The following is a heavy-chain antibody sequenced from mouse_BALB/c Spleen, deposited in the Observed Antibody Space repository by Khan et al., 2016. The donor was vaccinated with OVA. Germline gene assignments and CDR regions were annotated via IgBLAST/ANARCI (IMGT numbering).Heavy chain of an antibody. Sequence: EVQLQESGGGLVQPGGSLKLSCAASGFTFSSYAMSWVRQTPEKRLEWVATLSSGGSYPYYPDSVKGRFTISRDNAQNTLYPQMRSVRSEATAMYYCARPPITTVVATSYWFFDVWCAGTTVTGSS. CDR3: ARPPITTVVATSYWFFDV. D-gene: IGHD1-1*01. V-gene: IGHV5-9-3*01. J-gene: IGHJ1*01. CDR1: GFTFSSYA. CDR2: LSSGGSYP.